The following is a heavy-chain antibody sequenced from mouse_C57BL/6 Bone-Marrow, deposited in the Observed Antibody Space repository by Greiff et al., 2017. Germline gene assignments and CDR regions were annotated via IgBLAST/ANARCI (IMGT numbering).Heavy chain of an antibody. CDR1: GFTFSDYG. D-gene: IGHD2-10*01. CDR2: ISSGSSTI. CDR3: APYYPSWFAY. V-gene: IGHV5-17*01. J-gene: IGHJ3*01. Sequence: EVHLVESGGGLVKPGGSLKLSCAASGFTFSDYGMHWVRQAPEKGLEWVAYISSGSSTIYYADTVKGRFTISRDNAKNTLFLQMTSLRSEDTAMYYCAPYYPSWFAYWGQGTLVTVSA.